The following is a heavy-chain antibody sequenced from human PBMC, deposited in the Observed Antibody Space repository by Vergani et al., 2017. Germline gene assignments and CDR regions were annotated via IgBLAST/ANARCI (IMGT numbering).Heavy chain of an antibody. V-gene: IGHV4-34*01. CDR2: INHSGST. D-gene: IGHD5-18*01. CDR1: GGSFSGYY. J-gene: IGHJ6*02. CDR3: ASAQKRGYSYGYPYYYYGMDV. Sequence: VQLQQWGAGLLKPSETLSLTCAVYGGSFSGYYWSWIRQPPGKRLEWIGEINHSGSTNYNPSLKSRVTISVATSKNQFSLNLSFVTPADTAVYDCASAQKRGYSYGYPYYYYGMDVWGQGTTVTVSS.